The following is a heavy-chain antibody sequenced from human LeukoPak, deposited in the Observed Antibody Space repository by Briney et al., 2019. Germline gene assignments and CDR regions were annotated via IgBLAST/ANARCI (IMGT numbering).Heavy chain of an antibody. CDR2: ISVSTSTI. CDR3: ARSARLMKGVVEVTALDD. CDR1: GFTFSSYS. J-gene: IGHJ4*02. D-gene: IGHD3-3*01. Sequence: GGSLRLSCAASGFTFSSYSMNWVRQAPGKGLEWVSYISVSTSTIYYADSVKGRFTIARDNAKNSVYLEMNSLRADDTAVYYCARSARLMKGVVEVTALDDWGQGTLVTVSS. V-gene: IGHV3-48*04.